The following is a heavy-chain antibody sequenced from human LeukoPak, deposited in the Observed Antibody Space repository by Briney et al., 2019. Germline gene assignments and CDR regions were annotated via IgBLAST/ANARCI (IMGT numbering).Heavy chain of an antibody. J-gene: IGHJ1*01. V-gene: IGHV3-53*01. CDR1: GFTVGSNY. Sequence: PGGSLRLSCAASGFTVGSNYMSWVRQAPGKGLEWVSVIYSGGNTYYADSVKGRFTISRDNSKNTVYLQMNSLISEDTAVYYCASDPFGWGPGGSAWGQGTLVTVSS. CDR3: ASDPFGWGPGGSA. CDR2: IYSGGNT. D-gene: IGHD3-9*01.